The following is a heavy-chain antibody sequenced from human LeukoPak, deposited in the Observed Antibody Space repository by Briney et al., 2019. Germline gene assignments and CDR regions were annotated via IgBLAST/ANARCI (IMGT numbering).Heavy chain of an antibody. J-gene: IGHJ4*02. V-gene: IGHV4-39*07. D-gene: IGHD6-6*01. CDR1: GGSISSSSYY. CDR3: ARARANIAARRAPKYYFDY. Sequence: PSETLSLTCTVSGGSISSSSYYWGWIRQPPGKGLEWIGSIYYSGSTYYNPSLKSRVTISVDTSKNQFSLKLSSVTAADTAVYYCARARANIAARRAPKYYFDYWGQGTLVTVSS. CDR2: IYYSGST.